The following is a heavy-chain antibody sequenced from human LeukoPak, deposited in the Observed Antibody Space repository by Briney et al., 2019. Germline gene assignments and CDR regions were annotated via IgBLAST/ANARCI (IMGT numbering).Heavy chain of an antibody. V-gene: IGHV4-61*02. Sequence: SGTLSLTCTVSGDSISSGDYYWSWIRQPAGKGLEWIGRISSSGSTNYNPSLKSRVTISVDTSKTQFSLKLSYVTAADTAVYYCAREKPSSGYYDSSGYSIIGYYYYMDVWGKGTTVTVSS. D-gene: IGHD3-22*01. CDR1: GDSISSGDYY. CDR2: ISSSGST. CDR3: AREKPSSGYYDSSGYSIIGYYYYMDV. J-gene: IGHJ6*03.